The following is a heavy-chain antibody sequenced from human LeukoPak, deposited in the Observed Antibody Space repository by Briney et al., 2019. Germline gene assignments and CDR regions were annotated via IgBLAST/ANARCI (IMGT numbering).Heavy chain of an antibody. CDR3: ARSVSGDWSDY. CDR2: IYYSGST. J-gene: IGHJ4*02. V-gene: IGHV4-39*07. D-gene: IGHD2-21*02. CDR1: GGSISSSSYY. Sequence: PSETLSLTCTVSGGSISSSSYYWGWIRQPPGKGLEWIGSIYYSGSTYYNPSLKSRVTISVDTSKNQFSLKLSSVTAADTAVYYCARSVSGDWSDYWGQGTLVTVSS.